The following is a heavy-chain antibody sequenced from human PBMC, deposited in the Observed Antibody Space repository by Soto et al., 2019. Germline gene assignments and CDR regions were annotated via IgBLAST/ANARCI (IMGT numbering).Heavy chain of an antibody. CDR1: GGTFGSYT. J-gene: IGHJ3*02. Sequence: QVQLVQSGAEVKKPGSSVKVSCKASGGTFGSYTISWVRQAPGQGLEWMGRIIPILGIANYAQKFQGRVTITADKSTSTAYMDLSSLRSEDTAVYYCARVGALTDAFDIWGQGTMVTVSS. CDR2: IIPILGIA. V-gene: IGHV1-69*02. CDR3: ARVGALTDAFDI.